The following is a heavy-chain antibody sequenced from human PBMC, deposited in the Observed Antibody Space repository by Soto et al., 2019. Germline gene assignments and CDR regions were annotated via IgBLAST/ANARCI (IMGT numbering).Heavy chain of an antibody. CDR3: ARLGPYDSSTFDY. D-gene: IGHD3-22*01. CDR1: GGSISSGDYY. CDR2: IYTSGST. V-gene: IGHV4-61*08. J-gene: IGHJ4*02. Sequence: SETLSLTCTVSGGSISSGDYYWSWIPQPPGKGLEWIGYIYTSGSTNYNPSLKSRVTMSVDTSKNQFSLKLSSVTDADTAVYYCARLGPYDSSTFDYWGQGTLVTVSS.